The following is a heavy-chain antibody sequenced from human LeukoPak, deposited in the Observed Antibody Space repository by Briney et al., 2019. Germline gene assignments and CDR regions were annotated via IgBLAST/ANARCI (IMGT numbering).Heavy chain of an antibody. V-gene: IGHV3-15*01. CDR2: IKSKTDGGTT. J-gene: IGHJ4*02. Sequence: GGSLRLSCAASGFTFSNAWMSWVRQAPGKGLEWVGRIKSKTDGGTTDYAAPVKGRFTISRDDSKNTLYLQMNSLKTEDTAVYYCTSRPAFMITFGGVIEYYFDYWGQGTLVTVSS. CDR3: TSRPAFMITFGGVIEYYFDY. D-gene: IGHD3-16*02. CDR1: GFTFSNAW.